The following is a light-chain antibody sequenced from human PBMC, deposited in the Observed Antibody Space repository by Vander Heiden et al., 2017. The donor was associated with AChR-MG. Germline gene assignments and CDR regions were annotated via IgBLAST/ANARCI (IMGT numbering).Light chain of an antibody. V-gene: IGLV3-25*03. CDR3: QSADSSSFPVV. J-gene: IGLJ2*01. CDR2: KDN. Sequence: SYELTQPPSVSVSPGQTARITCSGDALPKKYVCWYQQKPGQAPALVIYKDNERPSGIPERFSGSSSGTTVTLTISGVQAEDEAVYYCQSADSSSFPVVFGGGTKLTVL. CDR1: ALPKKY.